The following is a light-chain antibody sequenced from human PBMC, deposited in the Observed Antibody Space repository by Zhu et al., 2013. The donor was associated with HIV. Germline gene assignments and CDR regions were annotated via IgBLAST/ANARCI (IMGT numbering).Light chain of an antibody. V-gene: IGKV1-17*01. CDR1: QDIKKE. Sequence: DIQMTQSPSSLSASVGDSVTITCQASQDIKKELGWYQQKPAKAPKRLIYAASSLQSGVPSRFSGSASGTEFNLTISSLQPEDFATYYCLQHNDYPITFGQGTRLEIK. J-gene: IGKJ5*01. CDR3: LQHNDYPIT. CDR2: AAS.